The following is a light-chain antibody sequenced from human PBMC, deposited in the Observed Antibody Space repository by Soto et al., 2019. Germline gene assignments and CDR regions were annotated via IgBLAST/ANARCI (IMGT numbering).Light chain of an antibody. CDR2: GAS. V-gene: IGKV3-15*01. J-gene: IGKJ2*01. CDR3: QQYNNYCT. Sequence: EIVMTQSPATLSVSPGERATLSCRASQSVSSNLAWYQQKPGQAPRLLIYGASTRATGIPARFSGSGSGTEFTLTISSLQSDDFATYYCQQYNNYCTFGQGTKLEIQ. CDR1: QSVSSN.